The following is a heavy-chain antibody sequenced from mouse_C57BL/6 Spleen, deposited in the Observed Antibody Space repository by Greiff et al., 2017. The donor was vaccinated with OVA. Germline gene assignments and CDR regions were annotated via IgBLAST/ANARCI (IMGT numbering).Heavy chain of an antibody. CDR3: ARLTYYYGSSYAWFAY. V-gene: IGHV1-69*01. Sequence: QVQLQQPGAELVMPGASVKLSCKASGYTFTSYWMHWVKQRPGQGLEWIGEIDPSDSYTNYNQKFKGKSTLTVDKSSSTAYMQLSSLTSEDSAVYYCARLTYYYGSSYAWFAYWGQGTLVTVSA. J-gene: IGHJ3*01. D-gene: IGHD1-1*01. CDR1: GYTFTSYW. CDR2: IDPSDSYT.